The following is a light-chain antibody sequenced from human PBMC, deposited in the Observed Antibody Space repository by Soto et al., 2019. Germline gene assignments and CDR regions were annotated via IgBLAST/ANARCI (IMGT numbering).Light chain of an antibody. CDR1: QSISSW. CDR2: DAS. J-gene: IGKJ1*01. Sequence: IQMTQSPSTLSASVGDRVTLTCRASQSISSWLAWYQQKPGKAPKLLIYDASSLQSGVPSRFGGSGSGTEFTLTISSLQPDDVSTYYCQQYDSYRTFGQGTKVEIK. CDR3: QQYDSYRT. V-gene: IGKV1-5*01.